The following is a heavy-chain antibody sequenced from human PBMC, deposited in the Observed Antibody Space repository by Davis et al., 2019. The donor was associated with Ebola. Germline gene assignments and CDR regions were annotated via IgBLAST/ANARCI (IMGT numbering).Heavy chain of an antibody. J-gene: IGHJ6*03. V-gene: IGHV4-31*03. CDR2: IYYSGST. D-gene: IGHD3-10*01. CDR1: GGSISSGGYY. CDR3: ARDSYYYGSGSYYTHTDV. Sequence: TLSLTCTVFGGSISSGGYYWNWIRQHPGKGLEWIGYIYYSGSTYYNPSLKSRVTISVDTSKNQFSLKLSSVTAADTAVYYCARDSYYYGSGSYYTHTDVWGKGTTVTVSS.